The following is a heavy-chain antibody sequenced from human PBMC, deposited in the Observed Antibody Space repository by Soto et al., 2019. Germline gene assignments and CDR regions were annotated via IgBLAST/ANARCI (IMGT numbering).Heavy chain of an antibody. D-gene: IGHD3-3*02. CDR3: ARDTETLGPRANDALDI. V-gene: IGHV1-3*01. Sequence: GASVKVSCKAAGYTFSAYTMNWVRQAPGQSLEWMGWINVGSGNTRYSQNFQGRVSITRDTSASTVYMELTGLKSEDTAMYYCARDTETLGPRANDALDIWGQGIMVTVSS. CDR1: GYTFSAYT. CDR2: INVGSGNT. J-gene: IGHJ3*02.